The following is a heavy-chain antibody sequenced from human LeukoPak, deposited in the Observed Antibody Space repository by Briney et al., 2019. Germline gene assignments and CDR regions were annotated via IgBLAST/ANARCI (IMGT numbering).Heavy chain of an antibody. CDR3: ARGTYYSSSGSYYNLDQ. CDR1: GGSISSGGYY. D-gene: IGHD3-10*01. J-gene: IGHJ4*02. V-gene: IGHV4-31*03. CDR2: IFYSGTT. Sequence: SQTLSLTCTVSGGSISSGGYYWTWIRQHPGKGLELLGYIFYSGTTYYNPSLKGRFTISLDTSKNQLSLKLSSVTAADTAVYYCARGTYYSSSGSYYNLDQWGQGTLVTVSS.